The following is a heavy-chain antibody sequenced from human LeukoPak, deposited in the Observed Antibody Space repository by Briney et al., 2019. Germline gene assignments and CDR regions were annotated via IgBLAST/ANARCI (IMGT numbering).Heavy chain of an antibody. CDR2: INHSGST. CDR3: ARGEWYYGSGKDWFDP. V-gene: IGHV4-34*01. CDR1: GGSFSGYY. J-gene: IGHJ5*02. D-gene: IGHD3-10*01. Sequence: SETLSLTCAVYGGSFSGYYWSWIRQPPGKGLEWIGEINHSGSTNYNPSLKSRVTISVDTSKNQFSLKLSSVTAADTAVYYCARGEWYYGSGKDWFDPWGQGTLVTDSS.